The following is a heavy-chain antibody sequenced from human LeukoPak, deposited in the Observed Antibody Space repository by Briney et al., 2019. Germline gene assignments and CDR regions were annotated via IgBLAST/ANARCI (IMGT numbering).Heavy chain of an antibody. Sequence: NPSETLSLTCTVPGGSISSYYWGWIRQPPGKGLEWIGDIYYSGSTNYNPSLKSRVTISVDTSKNQFSLRLSSVTAADTAVYYSARLASGSYGPLTPFDYWGQGTLVTVSS. CDR2: IYYSGST. CDR3: ARLASGSYGPLTPFDY. D-gene: IGHD1-26*01. CDR1: GGSISSYY. J-gene: IGHJ4*02. V-gene: IGHV4-59*08.